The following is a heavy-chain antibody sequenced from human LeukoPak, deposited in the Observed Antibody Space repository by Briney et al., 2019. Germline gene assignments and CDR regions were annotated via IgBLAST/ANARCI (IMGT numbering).Heavy chain of an antibody. V-gene: IGHV3-48*01. J-gene: IGHJ4*01. CDR3: ATWWSRSSF. CDR1: GFTFSSYS. Sequence: GGSLRLSCAASGFTFSSYSMNWVRQAPGKGPEWVSYISSSSSTIYYADSVKGRFTISRDNAKNTVDLQMNSLRAEDTAVYYCATWWSRSSFWGQGTLVTVSS. D-gene: IGHD6-6*01. CDR2: ISSSSSTI.